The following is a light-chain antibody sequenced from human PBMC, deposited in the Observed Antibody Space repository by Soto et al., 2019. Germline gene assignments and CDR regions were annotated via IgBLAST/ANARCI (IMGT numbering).Light chain of an antibody. J-gene: IGKJ2*01. CDR2: GAS. CDR1: QSININ. Sequence: EVVMTQSPATLSLSPGERATLSCRASQSININLAWYQQKPGQAPRLLIYGASTRATGLPARFSGSGSGTEFTLSISSLQSDDSAVYYCQQYTHWPPYTFGQGTKLEIK. CDR3: QQYTHWPPYT. V-gene: IGKV3-15*01.